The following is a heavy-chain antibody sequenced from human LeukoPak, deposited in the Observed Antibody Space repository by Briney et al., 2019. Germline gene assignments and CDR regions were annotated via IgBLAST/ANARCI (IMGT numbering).Heavy chain of an antibody. Sequence: ASVTVSGKASGYTFTSYGISWERQAPGQGYEWLGWISDHNGSTNYAQKLQSRVTMTTDTSTSTAYMELRSLRSDDTAVYYCARGGWSVAGVDYWGQGTLVTVSS. D-gene: IGHD6-13*01. V-gene: IGHV1-18*01. CDR3: ARGGWSVAGVDY. J-gene: IGHJ4*02. CDR2: ISDHNGST. CDR1: GYTFTSYG.